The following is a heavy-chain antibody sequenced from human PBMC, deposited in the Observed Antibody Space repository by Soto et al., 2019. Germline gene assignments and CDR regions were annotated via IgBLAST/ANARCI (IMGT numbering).Heavy chain of an antibody. D-gene: IGHD2-2*01. CDR2: IDPIDSYT. V-gene: IGHV5-10-1*01. CDR3: ARRYCRSASCPRNYYGMDV. Sequence: GESLKISCQGSGYNFASYWISWVRQMPGKGLEWMGRIDPIDSYTNYSPSFQGHVTISADKSISTAYLQWSSLKASDTAMYYWARRYCRSASCPRNYYGMDVWGQGTTGTVS. J-gene: IGHJ6*02. CDR1: GYNFASYW.